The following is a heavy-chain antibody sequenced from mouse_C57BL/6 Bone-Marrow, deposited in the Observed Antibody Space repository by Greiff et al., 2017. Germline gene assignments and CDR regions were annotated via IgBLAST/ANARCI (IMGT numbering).Heavy chain of an antibody. V-gene: IGHV1-54*01. Sequence: VQLQQSGAELVRPGTSVKVSCKASGYAFTNYLIEWVKQRPGQGLEWIGVINPGSGGTNYNEKFKGKATLTADKSSSTAYMQLSSLTSEDSAVYFCARGRGAMDYWGQGTSVTVSS. CDR3: ARGRGAMDY. CDR2: INPGSGGT. J-gene: IGHJ4*01. CDR1: GYAFTNYL.